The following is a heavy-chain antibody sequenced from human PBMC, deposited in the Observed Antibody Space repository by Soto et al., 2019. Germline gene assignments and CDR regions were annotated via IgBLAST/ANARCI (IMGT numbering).Heavy chain of an antibody. J-gene: IGHJ5*02. V-gene: IGHV4-4*02. D-gene: IGHD3-3*01. CDR1: GASISDSNW. Sequence: SETLSLTCAVSGASISDSNWWSWVRQPAGKGLEWIVEIYHSGITNYNSSLKSRVTISVDKSKNKFSLKMNSVTAADMAVYYCARKLYRNWLDPWGQGTLVTVSS. CDR3: ARKLYRNWLDP. CDR2: IYHSGIT.